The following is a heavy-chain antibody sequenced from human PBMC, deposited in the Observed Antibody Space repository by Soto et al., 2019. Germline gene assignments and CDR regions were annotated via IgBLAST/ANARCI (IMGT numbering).Heavy chain of an antibody. CDR2: IKQDGSEI. V-gene: IGHV3-7*01. Sequence: AGGALRLSCAAPGFTFYRYLMRWVRQAPGKGVEGVGNIKQDGSEIYYVDSVKGRFTISRDNAKNSLYLQMNSLRAEDTAVYYCARDSKDGYYYDSSGYYSPHSFDYWGQGTLVTVSS. CDR3: ARDSKDGYYYDSSGYYSPHSFDY. CDR1: GFTFYRYL. D-gene: IGHD3-22*01. J-gene: IGHJ4*02.